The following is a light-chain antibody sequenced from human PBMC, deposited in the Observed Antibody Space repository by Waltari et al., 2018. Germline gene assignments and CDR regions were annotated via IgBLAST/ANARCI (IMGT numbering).Light chain of an antibody. Sequence: QSALTQPASVSGSPGQSITIPCTGTSSDGGGYNYVPWYQQPPGNAPKLMIYEVSNRPSGVSNRFSGSKSGNTASLTISGLQAEDEADYYCSSYTSSSTLAVFGGGTKLTVL. J-gene: IGLJ2*01. CDR3: SSYTSSSTLAV. CDR1: SSDGGGYNY. CDR2: EVS. V-gene: IGLV2-14*01.